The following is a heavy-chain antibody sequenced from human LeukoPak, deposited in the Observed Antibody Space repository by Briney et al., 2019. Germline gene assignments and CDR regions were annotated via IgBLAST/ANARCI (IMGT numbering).Heavy chain of an antibody. CDR2: ISGSGGST. CDR1: GFAFSSYA. D-gene: IGHD3-22*01. CDR3: AKEPYDSSGYYWFDP. J-gene: IGHJ5*02. Sequence: GGSLRLSCAASGFAFSSYAMSWVRQAPGKGLEWVSAISGSGGSTYYADSVKGRFTISRDNSKNTLYLQMNSLRAEDTAVYYCAKEPYDSSGYYWFDPWGQGTLVTVSS. V-gene: IGHV3-23*01.